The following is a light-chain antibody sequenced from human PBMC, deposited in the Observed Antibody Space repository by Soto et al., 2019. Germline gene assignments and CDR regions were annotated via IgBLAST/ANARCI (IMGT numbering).Light chain of an antibody. CDR1: QSVSSS. J-gene: IGKJ5*01. V-gene: IGKV3-11*01. Sequence: EIVLTQSPATLSLSPGERATLSCRASQSVSSSLAWYQQKPGQAPRLLIYDASNRATGIPARFSGSGSGTDFTLTIPSLEPEDFAVYYCQQRSNWPITFGQGTRLEIK. CDR2: DAS. CDR3: QQRSNWPIT.